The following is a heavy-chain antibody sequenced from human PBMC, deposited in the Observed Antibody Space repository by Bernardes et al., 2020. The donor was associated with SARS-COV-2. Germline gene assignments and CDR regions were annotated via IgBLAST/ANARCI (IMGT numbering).Heavy chain of an antibody. CDR2: ISTTSPTI. V-gene: IGHV3-48*02. CDR3: ARGFLMKGFDS. D-gene: IGHD2-8*01. J-gene: IGHJ4*02. Sequence: GGSLILSCAASGFTFRTSTMNWVRQAPGTGLAWVSYISTTSPTIYYADSVKGRFTISRDNAQNSLYLLMNSLRDEDTAVYYCARGFLMKGFDSWGQGTLVTGSS. CDR1: GFTFRTST.